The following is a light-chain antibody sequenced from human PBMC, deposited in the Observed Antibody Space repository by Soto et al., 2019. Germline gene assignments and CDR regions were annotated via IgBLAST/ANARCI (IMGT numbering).Light chain of an antibody. J-gene: IGLJ3*02. V-gene: IGLV2-23*01. CDR1: SNDVGSYNL. CDR2: EGS. Sequence: QSVLTQPASVSGSPGQSITISCTGTSNDVGSYNLVSWYQQHPGKAPKLMIYEGSKRPSGVSNRFSGSKSGNTASLTISGLQAEDEADYYCCSYAGSHWLFGGGTKLTVL. CDR3: CSYAGSHWL.